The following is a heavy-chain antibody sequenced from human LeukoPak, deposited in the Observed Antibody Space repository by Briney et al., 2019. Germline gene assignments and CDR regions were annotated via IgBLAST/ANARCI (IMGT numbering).Heavy chain of an antibody. CDR2: INHSGST. V-gene: IGHV4-34*01. J-gene: IGHJ4*02. D-gene: IGHD3-16*02. Sequence: SETLSLTCAVYGGSFSGYYWSWIRQPPGKGLEWIGEINHSGSTNYNPSLKSRVTISVDTSKNQFSLKLSSVTAADTAVYYCARGRFMITFGGVIVTNFDYWGQGTLVTVSS. CDR3: ARGRFMITFGGVIVTNFDY. CDR1: GGSFSGYY.